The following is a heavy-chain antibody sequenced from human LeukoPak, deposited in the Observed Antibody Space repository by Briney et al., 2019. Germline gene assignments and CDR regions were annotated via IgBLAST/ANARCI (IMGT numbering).Heavy chain of an antibody. CDR3: VRVSTGYYFDS. CDR1: GFTFDDYA. J-gene: IGHJ4*02. CDR2: INWNAGST. V-gene: IGHV3-20*04. D-gene: IGHD6-19*01. Sequence: GGSLRLSCAASGFTFDDYALSWVRQAPGKGLEWVSSINWNAGSTSYADSVRGRFTISGDNARNSLYLQMNTLRADDTAFYYCVRVSTGYYFDSWGQGTLVTVSP.